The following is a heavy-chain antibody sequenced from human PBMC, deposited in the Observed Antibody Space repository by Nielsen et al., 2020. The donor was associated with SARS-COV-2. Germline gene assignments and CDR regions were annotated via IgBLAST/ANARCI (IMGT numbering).Heavy chain of an antibody. J-gene: IGHJ6*02. CDR1: GFTFSSYA. V-gene: IGHV3-23*01. D-gene: IGHD3-3*01. CDR3: AKSEGITIFGVVIIGTNYYYGMDV. Sequence: ETLSLTCAASGFTFSSYAMSWVRQAPGKGLEWVSAISGSGGSTYYADSVKGRFTISRDNSKNTLYLQMNSLRAEDTAVYYCAKSEGITIFGVVIIGTNYYYGMDVWGQGTTVTVSS. CDR2: ISGSGGST.